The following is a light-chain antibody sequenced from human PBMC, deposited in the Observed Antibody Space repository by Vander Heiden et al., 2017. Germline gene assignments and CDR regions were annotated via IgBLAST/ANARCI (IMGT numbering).Light chain of an antibody. CDR2: GAS. CDR1: QSVSSSY. V-gene: IGKV3-20*01. J-gene: IGKJ5*01. Sequence: EIVLTQSPGTLSLSPGERATLSCRASQSVSSSYLAWYQQKPGQAPRLLIYGASSRATGIPDRFSGSGSGTDFTFTISRLEPEDFAVYYCQQYHNSPQTFGQGTRLEIK. CDR3: QQYHNSPQT.